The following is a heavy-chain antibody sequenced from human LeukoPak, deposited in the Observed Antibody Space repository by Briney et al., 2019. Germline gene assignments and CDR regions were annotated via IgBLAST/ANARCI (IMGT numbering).Heavy chain of an antibody. J-gene: IGHJ4*02. Sequence: GGSLRLSCAASGFTFSSYGMHWVRQAPGKGLEWVAFIRYDGSNKYYADSVKGRFTISKDNSKNTLYLQMNSLRAEDTAVYYCARRAGAYSHPYDYWGQGTLVTVSS. CDR3: ARRAGAYSHPYDY. D-gene: IGHD4/OR15-4a*01. CDR1: GFTFSSYG. V-gene: IGHV3-30*02. CDR2: IRYDGSNK.